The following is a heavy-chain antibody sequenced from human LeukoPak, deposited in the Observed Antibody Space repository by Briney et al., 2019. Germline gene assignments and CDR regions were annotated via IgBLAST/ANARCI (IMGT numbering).Heavy chain of an antibody. V-gene: IGHV4-4*09. D-gene: IGHD6-13*01. Sequence: SETLSPTCTVSGGSISSYYWSWIRQPPGKGLEWIGYIYTSGSTNYNPSLKSRVTMSVDTSKNQFSLKLSSVTAADTAVYYCARSSSWYGIIDYWGQGTLVTVSS. CDR2: IYTSGST. CDR1: GGSISSYY. CDR3: ARSSSWYGIIDY. J-gene: IGHJ4*02.